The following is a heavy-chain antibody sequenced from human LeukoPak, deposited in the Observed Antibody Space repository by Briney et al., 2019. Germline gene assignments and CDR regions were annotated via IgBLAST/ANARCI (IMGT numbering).Heavy chain of an antibody. Sequence: SETLSLTCAVYGESFSGYYWSWIRQPPGKGLEWIGEINHRGSTNYNPSLKSRVTISVDTSKNQFSLKLSSVTAADTAVYYCARDGTGTGDYYMDVWGKGTTVTVSS. V-gene: IGHV4-34*01. CDR3: ARDGTGTGDYYMDV. CDR2: INHRGST. J-gene: IGHJ6*03. CDR1: GESFSGYY. D-gene: IGHD1-1*01.